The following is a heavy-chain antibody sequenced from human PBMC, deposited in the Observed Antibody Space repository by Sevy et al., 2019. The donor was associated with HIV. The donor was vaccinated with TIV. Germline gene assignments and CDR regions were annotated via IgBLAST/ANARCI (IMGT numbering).Heavy chain of an antibody. CDR2: ISDGGGTT. CDR3: AKRVAGALAALDI. J-gene: IGHJ3*02. CDR1: GFTFRNYV. D-gene: IGHD3-10*01. V-gene: IGHV3-23*01. Sequence: GGCLRLSCAASGFTFRNYVMNWVRQPPGKGLEWVSVISDGGGTTYYADSVKGRFTISRDDSKSTLYLQMNSLRVQDTIAYFCAKRVAGALAALDIWGQGTMVTVSS.